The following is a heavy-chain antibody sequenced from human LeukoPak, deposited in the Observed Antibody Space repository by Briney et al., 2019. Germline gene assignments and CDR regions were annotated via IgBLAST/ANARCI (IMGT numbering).Heavy chain of an antibody. V-gene: IGHV4-31*03. CDR1: GGSISSGGYY. CDR2: IHYSGST. J-gene: IGHJ6*02. Sequence: SQTLSLTCTVSGGSISSGGYYWSWIRQHPGKGLEWIGYIHYSGSTYYNPSLKSRVTISVDTSKNQFSLKLSSVTAADTAVYYCARERGYSYGYSAYYYGMDVWGQGTTVTVSS. D-gene: IGHD5-18*01. CDR3: ARERGYSYGYSAYYYGMDV.